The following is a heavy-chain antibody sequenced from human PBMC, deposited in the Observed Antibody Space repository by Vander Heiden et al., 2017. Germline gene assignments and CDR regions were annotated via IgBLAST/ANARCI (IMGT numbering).Heavy chain of an antibody. CDR3: ARERVEAFDI. CDR1: GFTFRTSI. J-gene: IGHJ3*02. CDR2: IGGNSRSI. Sequence: EVQLVESGGGLVKPGGSLRLSCAASGFTFRTSIMNWVRQAPGKGLEWVSSIGGNSRSIYYADSVKGRFTISRDNAKNSLYLQMNSLRAEDTAVYYCARERVEAFDIWGQGTMVTVSS. V-gene: IGHV3-21*01. D-gene: IGHD2-15*01.